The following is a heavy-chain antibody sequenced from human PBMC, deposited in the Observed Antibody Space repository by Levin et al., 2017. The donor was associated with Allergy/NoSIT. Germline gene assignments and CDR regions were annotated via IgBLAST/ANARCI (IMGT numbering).Heavy chain of an antibody. CDR1: GFTFSSCS. Sequence: GGSLRLSCAASGFTFSSCSMNWVRQAPGKGLEWVSSISSSGNYIYYADSVKGRFTISRDNAKNSLYLQMDSLSAEDTAVYYCARDLSLNYYGSSGYYGFDYWGQGTLVTVSS. CDR2: ISSSGNYI. D-gene: IGHD3-22*01. V-gene: IGHV3-21*01. CDR3: ARDLSLNYYGSSGYYGFDY. J-gene: IGHJ4*02.